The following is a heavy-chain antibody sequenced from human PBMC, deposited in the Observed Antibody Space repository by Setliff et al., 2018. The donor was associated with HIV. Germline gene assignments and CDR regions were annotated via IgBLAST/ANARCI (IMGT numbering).Heavy chain of an antibody. CDR2: MYPSGSS. D-gene: IGHD2-2*01. Sequence: SETLSLTCTVSSYSVTSGYYWAWIRQPPGKGLEWIGSMYPSGSSYFNPTLQSRVTMSADTSKKQLFLKLSSVTAADTAVYYCARVGYCSSTNCYWGRPSYGMGVWGQGTTVTVS. J-gene: IGHJ6*02. CDR3: ARVGYCSSTNCYWGRPSYGMGV. CDR1: SYSVTSGYY. V-gene: IGHV4-38-2*02.